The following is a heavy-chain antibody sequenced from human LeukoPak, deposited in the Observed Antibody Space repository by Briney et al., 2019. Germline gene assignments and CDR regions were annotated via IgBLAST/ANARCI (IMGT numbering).Heavy chain of an antibody. D-gene: IGHD5-18*01. J-gene: IGHJ4*02. V-gene: IGHV4-38-2*02. Sequence: SETLSLTCTVSGYSISSGYYWGWIRQPPGKGLEWIGSIYHSGSTYYNPSLKSRVTISVDTSKNQFSLKLSSVTAADTAVYYCARALQLWLPEDYWGQGTLVTVSS. CDR1: GYSISSGYY. CDR2: IYHSGST. CDR3: ARALQLWLPEDY.